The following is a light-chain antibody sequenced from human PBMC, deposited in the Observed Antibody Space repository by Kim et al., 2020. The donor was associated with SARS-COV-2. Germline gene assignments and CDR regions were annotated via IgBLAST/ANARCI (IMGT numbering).Light chain of an antibody. V-gene: IGKV1-39*01. CDR3: QQSYNIRT. CDR1: QSIGNY. Sequence: DIQMTQSPSSLSASVGDRVTITCRASQSIGNYLNWYQQKPGRASKLLIYAIASLQSGVPSRFSGSGSGTDVTLTISGLQPEDFATYCCQQSYNIRTFGQGTKVDIK. CDR2: AIA. J-gene: IGKJ1*01.